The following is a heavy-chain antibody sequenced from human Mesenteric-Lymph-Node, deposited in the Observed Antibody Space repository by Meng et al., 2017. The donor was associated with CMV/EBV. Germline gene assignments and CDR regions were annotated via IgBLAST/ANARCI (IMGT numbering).Heavy chain of an antibody. D-gene: IGHD3-22*01. J-gene: IGHJ4*02. CDR1: GFTFSSYA. V-gene: IGHV3-53*01. Sequence: GGSLRLSCAASGFTFSSYAMHWVRQAPGKGLEWVSVISSGGSTYYRDSVKGRFTNSRDNSKNTLYLYMNSLRDEDTAVYYCARDRVGYLDSSGYGHWGQGTLVTVSS. CDR2: ISSGGST. CDR3: ARDRVGYLDSSGYGH.